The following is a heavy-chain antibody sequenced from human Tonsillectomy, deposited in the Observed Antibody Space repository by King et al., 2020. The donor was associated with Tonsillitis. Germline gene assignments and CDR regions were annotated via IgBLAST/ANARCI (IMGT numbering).Heavy chain of an antibody. CDR3: AGDKWELPYFDY. Sequence: QLQESGPGLVKPSETLSLTCTVSGGSISSYYWSWIRPPAGKGLAWIGRISIGGSTKYNPSLKSRVTMSIDTPKNQFSLKLTSVTAADTAVYYCAGDKWELPYFDYWGQGTRVTVSS. V-gene: IGHV4-4*07. CDR1: GGSISSYY. CDR2: ISIGGST. J-gene: IGHJ4*02. D-gene: IGHD1-26*01.